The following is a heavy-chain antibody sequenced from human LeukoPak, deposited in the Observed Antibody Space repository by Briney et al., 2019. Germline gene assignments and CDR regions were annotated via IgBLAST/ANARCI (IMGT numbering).Heavy chain of an antibody. J-gene: IGHJ6*03. V-gene: IGHV1-69*05. D-gene: IGHD3-10*01. CDR3: ARVGSGSYPYYYYMDV. CDR2: IIPIFGTA. CDR1: GGTFSSYA. Sequence: SDKVSCKASGGTFSSYAISWVRQAPGQGLEWMGGIIPIFGTANYAQKFQGRVTITTDESTSTAYMELSSLRSEDTAVYYCARVGSGSYPYYYYMDVWGKGTTVTVSS.